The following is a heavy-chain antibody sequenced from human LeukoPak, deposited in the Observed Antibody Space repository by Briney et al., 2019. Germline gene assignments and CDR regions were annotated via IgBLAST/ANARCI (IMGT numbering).Heavy chain of an antibody. J-gene: IGHJ4*02. CDR3: ARQLMVRGVINDY. CDR1: GGSISSSSYY. CDR2: IYYSGST. D-gene: IGHD3-10*01. Sequence: SETLSLTCTVSGGSISSSSYYWGWIRQPPGKGLEWIGSIYYSGSTYYNPSLKSRVTISVDTSKNQFSLKLSSVTAADTAVYYCARQLMVRGVINDYWGQGTLSPSPQ. V-gene: IGHV4-39*01.